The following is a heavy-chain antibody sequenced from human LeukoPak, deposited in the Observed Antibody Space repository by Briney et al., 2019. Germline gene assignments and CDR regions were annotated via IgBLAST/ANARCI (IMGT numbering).Heavy chain of an antibody. Sequence: QPGGSLRLSCAASGFTFDDHGMHWVRQAPGKGLEWVSSVSWNSGTIGYADSVKGRFTISRDNAKNSLFLQMNSLRAEDTALYYCAKDIGVSTSPRFDHWGQGTLVTVSS. D-gene: IGHD5/OR15-5a*01. CDR1: GFTFDDHG. CDR2: VSWNSGTI. CDR3: AKDIGVSTSPRFDH. V-gene: IGHV3-9*01. J-gene: IGHJ4*02.